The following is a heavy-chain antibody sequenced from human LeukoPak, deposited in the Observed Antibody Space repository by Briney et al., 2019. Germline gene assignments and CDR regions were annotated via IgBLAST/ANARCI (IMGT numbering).Heavy chain of an antibody. J-gene: IGHJ4*02. D-gene: IGHD1-26*01. V-gene: IGHV3-21*01. CDR1: GFTFSSYS. CDR3: AGGPRYSGSCDY. CDR2: ISSSSSYI. Sequence: SPGGSLRLSCAASGFTFSSYSMNWVRQAPGKGLEWVSSISSSSSYIYYADSVKGRFTISRDNAKNSLYLQMNSLRAEDTAVYYCAGGPRYSGSCDYWGQGTLVTVSS.